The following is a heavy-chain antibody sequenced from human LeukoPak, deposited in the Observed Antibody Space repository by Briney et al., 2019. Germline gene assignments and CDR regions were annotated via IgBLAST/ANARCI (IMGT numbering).Heavy chain of an antibody. D-gene: IGHD5-18*01. V-gene: IGHV3-21*01. CDR1: GFTFSRYS. CDR2: ISNIGTSI. J-gene: IGHJ4*02. Sequence: GGSLRLSCAVSGFTFSRYSMNWVRQAPGKGLEWVSSISNIGTSIYYADSVKGRFTISRDNAKNSLYLQMDSLRAEDTAVYYCAPEDTAMVEHLDFDYWGQGTLVTVSS. CDR3: APEDTAMVEHLDFDY.